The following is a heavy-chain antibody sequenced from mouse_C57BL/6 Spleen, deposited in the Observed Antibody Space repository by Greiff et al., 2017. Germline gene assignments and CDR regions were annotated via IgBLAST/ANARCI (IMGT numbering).Heavy chain of an antibody. CDR2: IHPNSGSS. CDR3: ARKLGRDAMDY. D-gene: IGHD4-1*01. Sequence: VQLQQPGAELVKPGASVKLSCKASGYTFTSYWMHWVKQRPGQGLEWIGLIHPNSGSSNYNEKMKSKATLTVDKSSSTAYMQLSSLTSEDSAVYYCARKLGRDAMDYWGQGTSVTVSS. CDR1: GYTFTSYW. V-gene: IGHV1-64*01. J-gene: IGHJ4*01.